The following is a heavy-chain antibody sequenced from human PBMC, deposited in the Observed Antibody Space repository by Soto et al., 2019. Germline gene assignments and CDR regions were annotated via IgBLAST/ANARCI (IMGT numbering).Heavy chain of an antibody. V-gene: IGHV3-66*01. J-gene: IGHJ3*02. D-gene: IGHD3-10*01. CDR2: IYSGGST. Sequence: GGSLRLSCAASGFTVSSNYMSWVRQAPGKGLEWVSVIYSGGSTYYADSVKGRFTISRDNSKNTLYLQMNSLRAEDTAVYYCARSPVRSDAFDIWGQGTMVTVSS. CDR3: ARSPVRSDAFDI. CDR1: GFTVSSNY.